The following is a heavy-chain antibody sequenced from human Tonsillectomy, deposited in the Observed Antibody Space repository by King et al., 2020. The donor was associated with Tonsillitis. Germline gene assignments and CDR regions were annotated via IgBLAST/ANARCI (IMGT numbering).Heavy chain of an antibody. V-gene: IGHV3-33*01. CDR1: GFTFSSYG. Sequence: HVQLVESGGGVVQPGRSLRLSCAASGFTFSSYGMHWVRQAPGKGREWVAVIWYDGSNKYYADSVKGRFTISRDNSKNTLYLQMNSLRAEDTAVYYCARDSRRQRFDYWGQGTLVTVSS. CDR2: IWYDGSNK. J-gene: IGHJ4*02. D-gene: IGHD1-1*01. CDR3: ARDSRRQRFDY.